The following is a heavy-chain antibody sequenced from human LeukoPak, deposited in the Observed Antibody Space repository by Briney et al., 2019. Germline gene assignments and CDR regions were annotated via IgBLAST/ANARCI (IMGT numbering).Heavy chain of an antibody. CDR3: ASAPPTAAAGPLNFDY. D-gene: IGHD6-13*01. CDR1: GGSFSGYY. Sequence: SETLSLTCAVYGGSFSGYYWSWIRQPPGKGLERIGEINHSGSTNYNPSLKSRVTISVDTSKNQFSLKLSSVTAADTAVYYCASAPPTAAAGPLNFDYWGQGTLVTVSS. CDR2: INHSGST. V-gene: IGHV4-34*01. J-gene: IGHJ4*02.